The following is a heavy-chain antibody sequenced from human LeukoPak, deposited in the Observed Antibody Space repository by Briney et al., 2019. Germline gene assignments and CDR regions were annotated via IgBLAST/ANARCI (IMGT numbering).Heavy chain of an antibody. D-gene: IGHD2-2*01. V-gene: IGHV3-74*01. CDR3: ARDTPIVVVPAATDNWFDP. Sequence: GGSLRLSCAASGFTFSSSWMHWVRQAPGKGLVWVSRIKNDGSSTTYADSVKGRFTISRDNVKNTLYLQMNSLRAEDTAVYYCARDTPIVVVPAATDNWFDPWGQGTLVTVSS. J-gene: IGHJ5*02. CDR2: IKNDGSST. CDR1: GFTFSSSW.